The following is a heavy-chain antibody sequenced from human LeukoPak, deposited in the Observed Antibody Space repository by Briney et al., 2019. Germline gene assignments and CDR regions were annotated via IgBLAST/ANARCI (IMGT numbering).Heavy chain of an antibody. D-gene: IGHD3-22*01. V-gene: IGHV4-34*01. CDR3: ARPNITSYYDSRGYDAFDV. CDR2: INHSGST. Sequence: KSSETLSLTCAVYGGSFSGYYWSWIRQPPGKGLEWIGEINHSGSTNYNTSLKSRVTISVDTSKNQFSLKLSSVTAADTAVYYCARPNITSYYDSRGYDAFDVWGQGTMVTVSS. J-gene: IGHJ3*01. CDR1: GGSFSGYY.